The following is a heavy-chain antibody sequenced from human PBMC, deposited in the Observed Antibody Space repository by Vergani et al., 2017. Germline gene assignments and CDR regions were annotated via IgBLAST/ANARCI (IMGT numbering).Heavy chain of an antibody. CDR1: GFTFSSYG. CDR3: ARDLLGQSKYRIGDWFDP. V-gene: IGHV3-30*03. J-gene: IGHJ5*02. Sequence: QVQLVESGGGVVQPGRSLRLSCAASGFTFSSYGMHWVRQAPGKGLEWVAVISYDGSNKYYADSVKGRFTISRDNSKNTLYLQMNSLRAEDTAVYYCARDLLGQSKYRIGDWFDPWGQGTLVTVSS. CDR2: ISYDGSNK. D-gene: IGHD2/OR15-2a*01.